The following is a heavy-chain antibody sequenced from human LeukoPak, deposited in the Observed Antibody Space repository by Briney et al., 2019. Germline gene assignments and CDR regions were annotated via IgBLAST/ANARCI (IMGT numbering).Heavy chain of an antibody. J-gene: IGHJ5*02. CDR1: GFTFTSYS. CDR3: ARDRRSGYHNWFDP. D-gene: IGHD3-3*01. Sequence: GGSLRLSCAASGFTFTSYSMNCVRQAPGKGREWVSSISSSSSYIYYADSVKGRFTISRDNAKNSLYLQMNRLRAEDTAVYYCARDRRSGYHNWFDPWGQGTPVTVSS. V-gene: IGHV3-21*01. CDR2: ISSSSSYI.